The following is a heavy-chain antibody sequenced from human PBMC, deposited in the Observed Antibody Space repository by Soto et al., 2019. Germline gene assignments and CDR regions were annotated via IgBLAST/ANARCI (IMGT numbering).Heavy chain of an antibody. J-gene: IGHJ4*02. V-gene: IGHV3-74*01. CDR1: GFTFSNAW. D-gene: IGHD1-26*01. CDR3: VTEAPRRGSRPMAH. CDR2: INFDGSTT. Sequence: GGSLRLSCAASGFTFSNAWMSWVRQAPGKGLVWVARINFDGSTTTYADSVKGRFIISRDNAKNTLFLQMDSLRVDDTAVYYCVTEAPRRGSRPMAHWGQGTLVTVSS.